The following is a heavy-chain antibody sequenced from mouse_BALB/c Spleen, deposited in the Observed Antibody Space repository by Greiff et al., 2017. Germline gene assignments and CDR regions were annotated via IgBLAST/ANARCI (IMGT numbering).Heavy chain of an antibody. Sequence: DVMLVESGGGLVQPGGSLKLSCAASGFTFSSYGMSWVRQTPDKRLELVATINSNGGSTYYPDSVKGRFTISRDNAKNTLYLQMSSLKSEDTAMYYCAREGQLGLGYYYAMDYWGQGTSVTVSS. J-gene: IGHJ4*01. CDR3: AREGQLGLGYYYAMDY. CDR1: GFTFSSYG. CDR2: INSNGGST. V-gene: IGHV5-6-3*01. D-gene: IGHD3-2*01.